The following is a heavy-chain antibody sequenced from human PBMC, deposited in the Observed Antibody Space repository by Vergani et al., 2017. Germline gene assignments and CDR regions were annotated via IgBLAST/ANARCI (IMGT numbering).Heavy chain of an antibody. CDR1: GFTFSTYA. Sequence: EVPLLESGGSLKQPGGSVRLSCAASGFTFSTYAMHWVRQAPGKGMEWVSALTGGGGSTYYADSFKGHFIISRDNTKNSMYLQMNSLRAEDTAVFYCVRGLGSGNYYRNIFWGQRILVTVSS. D-gene: IGHD3-10*01. J-gene: IGHJ4*01. V-gene: IGHV3-23*01. CDR2: LTGGGGST. CDR3: VRGLGSGNYYRNIF.